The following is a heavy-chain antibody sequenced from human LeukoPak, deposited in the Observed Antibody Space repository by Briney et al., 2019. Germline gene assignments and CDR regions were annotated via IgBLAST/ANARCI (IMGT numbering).Heavy chain of an antibody. D-gene: IGHD2-21*02. V-gene: IGHV4-4*02. Sequence: PSETLSLTCAVSGGSISSSNWWSWVRQPPGKGLEWIGEIYHSGSTNYNPSLKSRVTISVDKSKNQFSLKLSSVTAADTAVYYCAMGLAYCGGDCHPGVYFDYWGQGTLVTVSS. CDR1: GGSISSSNW. CDR2: IYHSGST. J-gene: IGHJ4*02. CDR3: AMGLAYCGGDCHPGVYFDY.